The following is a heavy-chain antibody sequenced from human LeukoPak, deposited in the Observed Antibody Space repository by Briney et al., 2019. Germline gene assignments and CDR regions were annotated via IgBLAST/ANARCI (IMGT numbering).Heavy chain of an antibody. D-gene: IGHD5-18*01. CDR3: ARGYSAYYYYYGMDA. CDR1: GYTFTSYD. CDR2: MNPNSGNT. Sequence: ASVKVSCKASGYTFTSYDINWVRQATGQGLEWMGWMNPNSGNTGYAQKFQGRVTMTRNTSISTAYMELSSLRSEDTAVYYCARGYSAYYYYYGMDAWGQGTTVTVSS. V-gene: IGHV1-8*01. J-gene: IGHJ6*02.